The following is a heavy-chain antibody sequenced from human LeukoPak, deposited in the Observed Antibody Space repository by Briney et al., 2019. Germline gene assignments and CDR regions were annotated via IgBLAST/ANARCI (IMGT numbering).Heavy chain of an antibody. V-gene: IGHV1-2*02. D-gene: IGHD6-6*01. CDR3: AREPIAARPYFDY. J-gene: IGHJ4*02. CDR1: GYTFTGYY. Sequence: ASVKVSCKASGYTFTGYYMHWVRQAPGRGLEWMGWINPNSGGTNYAQKFQGRVTMTRDTSISTAYMELSRLRSDDTAVYYCAREPIAARPYFDYWGQGTLVTVSS. CDR2: INPNSGGT.